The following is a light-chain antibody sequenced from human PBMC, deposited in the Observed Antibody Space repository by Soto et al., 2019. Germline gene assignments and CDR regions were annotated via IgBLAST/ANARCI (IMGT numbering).Light chain of an antibody. CDR2: GAS. V-gene: IGKV1-13*02. CDR3: QQIKSYPRVT. J-gene: IGKJ1*01. CDR1: QAISSH. Sequence: AIQLTQSPSSLSASVGDRVSITCRASQAISSHLAWYQQKPGTGPKLLIHGASVLQTGVPSRFSGSGNGPGTDFTLTISSLQPEDFATYFYQQIKSYPRVTFGQGTKVDIK.